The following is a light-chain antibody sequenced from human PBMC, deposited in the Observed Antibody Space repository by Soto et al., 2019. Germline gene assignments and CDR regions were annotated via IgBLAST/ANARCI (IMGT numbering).Light chain of an antibody. J-gene: IGLJ1*01. CDR1: SSDVGTYNL. Sequence: QSVLTQPASVTGSPGQSITISCTGTSSDVGTYNLVSWYQQHPGKVPKLMIYENNKRPSGVSNRFSGSKSGNTASLTISGLQAEDEADYYCCSYAGGSTYVFGTGTKLTVL. V-gene: IGLV2-23*01. CDR2: ENN. CDR3: CSYAGGSTYV.